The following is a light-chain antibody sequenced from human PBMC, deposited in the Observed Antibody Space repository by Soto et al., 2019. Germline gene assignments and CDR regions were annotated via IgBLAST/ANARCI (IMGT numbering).Light chain of an antibody. J-gene: IGLJ1*01. V-gene: IGLV2-23*01. CDR3: YSYAGENLYV. CDR1: SSDVGSYNL. Sequence: QSALTQHDSVSASPGQSITIPCTGTSSDVGSYNLVSWFQQHPGKVPKLLIYEGTKRPSGLSDRFSGSKSGTTASLTISGLQAEDEAHYYCYSYAGENLYVFGTGTKVTVL. CDR2: EGT.